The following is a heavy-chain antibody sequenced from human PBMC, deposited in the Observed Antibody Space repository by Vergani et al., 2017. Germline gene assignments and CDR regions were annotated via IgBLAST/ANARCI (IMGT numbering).Heavy chain of an antibody. CDR3: ARDTTPPSGDSYGYGGYYYYGMDV. V-gene: IGHV4-61*02. J-gene: IGHJ6*02. Sequence: QVQLQESGPGLVKPSQTLSLTCTVSGGSISSGSYYWSWIRQPAGKGLEWIGRIYTSGSTNYNPSLKRRVSISLDTSKNQFSLKLISVTAADTAVYYCARDTTPPSGDSYGYGGYYYYGMDVWGQGTTVTVSS. CDR1: GGSISSGSYY. D-gene: IGHD5-18*01. CDR2: IYTSGST.